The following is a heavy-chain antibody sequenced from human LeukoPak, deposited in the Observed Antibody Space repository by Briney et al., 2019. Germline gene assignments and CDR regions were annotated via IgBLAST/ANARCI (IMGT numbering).Heavy chain of an antibody. Sequence: ASVNVSCKASGYTFTGYYMHWVRQAPGQGLEWMGWSNPNSGGTNYAQKFQGRVTMTRDTSISTAYMELSRLRSDDTAVYYCARERFRYCSSTSCYGTKHWFDPWGQGTLVTVSS. D-gene: IGHD2-2*01. CDR2: SNPNSGGT. J-gene: IGHJ5*02. V-gene: IGHV1-2*02. CDR1: GYTFTGYY. CDR3: ARERFRYCSSTSCYGTKHWFDP.